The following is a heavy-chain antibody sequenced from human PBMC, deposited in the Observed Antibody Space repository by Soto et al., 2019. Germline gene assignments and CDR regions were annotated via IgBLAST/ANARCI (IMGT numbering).Heavy chain of an antibody. CDR2: ISAYNGNT. Sequence: QVHLVQSGAEVKKPGASVRVSCKASGYTFITYDISWVRQAPGQGLEWMGWISAYNGNTNYAQKLQGRVTMTRDTSTSTAYMELRSLGYEDTAVYYCAILISSGITFDYWGQGTLFTVSS. CDR3: AILISSGITFDY. J-gene: IGHJ4*02. D-gene: IGHD3-10*01. CDR1: GYTFITYD. V-gene: IGHV1-18*01.